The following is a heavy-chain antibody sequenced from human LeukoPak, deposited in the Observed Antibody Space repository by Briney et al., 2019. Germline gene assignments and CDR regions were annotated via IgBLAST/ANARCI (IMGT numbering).Heavy chain of an antibody. D-gene: IGHD6-13*01. CDR1: GYTFTSYG. CDR2: ISAYNGNT. Sequence: ASVKVSRKASGYTFTSYGISWVRQAPGQGLEWMGWISAYNGNTNYAQKLQGRVTMTTDTSTSTAYMELRSLRSDDTAVYYCAREGSSSWYGDNWFDPWGQGTLVTVSS. CDR3: AREGSSSWYGDNWFDP. V-gene: IGHV1-18*01. J-gene: IGHJ5*02.